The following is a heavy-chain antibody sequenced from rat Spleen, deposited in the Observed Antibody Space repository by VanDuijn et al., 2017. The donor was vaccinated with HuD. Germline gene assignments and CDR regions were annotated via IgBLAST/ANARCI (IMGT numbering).Heavy chain of an antibody. CDR1: GFTFSDYY. CDR3: ARRESSDYFDY. Sequence: EVQLVESDGGLVQPGRSLKLSCAASGFTFSDYYMAWVRQAPTKGLEWVATISYDGTTTSYRDSVKGRFTVSRDNAKSTLYLQMDSLRSEDTATYYCARRESSDYFDYWGQGVMVTVSS. D-gene: IGHD4-2*01. V-gene: IGHV5-29*01. CDR2: ISYDGTTT. J-gene: IGHJ2*01.